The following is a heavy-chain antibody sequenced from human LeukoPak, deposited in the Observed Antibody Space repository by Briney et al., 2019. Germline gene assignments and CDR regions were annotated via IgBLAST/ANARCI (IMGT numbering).Heavy chain of an antibody. D-gene: IGHD6-19*01. V-gene: IGHV4-39*01. J-gene: IGHJ4*01. CDR1: GDSLSSSSYY. CDR2: IYYSGST. Sequence: SQTLSLTYTVSGDSLSSSSYYWGWIRQPPGKGVEWIGSIYYSGSTYYNPSLKSRVTISVDTSKNQFSLKLSSVTGAVRAGYYIAGRGLVVSGWVDYLDLCGPETLVTVSS. CDR3: AGRGLVVSGWVDYLDL.